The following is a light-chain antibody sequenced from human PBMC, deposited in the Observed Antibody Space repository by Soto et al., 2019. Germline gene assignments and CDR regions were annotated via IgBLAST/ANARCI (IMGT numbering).Light chain of an antibody. V-gene: IGKV3-20*01. J-gene: IGKJ5*01. CDR1: QSVSSSY. CDR2: GAS. CDR3: QQYGSSPPIT. Sequence: IVLTPSPGTLSLSPRERVYLFCRASQSVSSSYLAWYQQKPGQAPRLLIYGASSRATGIPDRFSGSGSGTDFTLTISRLEPEDFAVYYCQQYGSSPPITAGQAIRLEI.